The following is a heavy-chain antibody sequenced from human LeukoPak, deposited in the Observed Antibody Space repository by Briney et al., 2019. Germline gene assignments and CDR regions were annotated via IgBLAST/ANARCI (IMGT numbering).Heavy chain of an antibody. CDR1: SYNFPNYW. D-gene: IGHD3-10*01. CDR3: ARGDYYGSGSYWY. J-gene: IGHJ4*02. V-gene: IGHV5-51*01. Sequence: GESLKISCKASSYNFPNYWIGWVRQMPGKGLEWMGIIYPGDSDTRYSPSFQGQVTISADKSISTAYLQWSSLKASDTAMYYCARGDYYGSGSYWYWGQGTLVTVSS. CDR2: IYPGDSDT.